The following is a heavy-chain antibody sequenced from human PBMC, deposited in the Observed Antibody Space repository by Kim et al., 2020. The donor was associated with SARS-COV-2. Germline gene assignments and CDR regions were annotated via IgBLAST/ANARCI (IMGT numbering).Heavy chain of an antibody. CDR3: ARDQPWGGWYERDAFDI. D-gene: IGHD6-19*01. CDR1: GYTFTRYA. CDR2: INTNTRNP. J-gene: IGHJ3*02. V-gene: IGHV7-4-1*02. Sequence: ASVKVSCKASGYTFTRYAMNWVRQAPGQGLEWMGLINTNTRNPTYAQGFTGRFVFSLDTSVSTEYLQISSLKAQDTAVYYCARDQPWGGWYERDAFDIWGQGTMVTVSS.